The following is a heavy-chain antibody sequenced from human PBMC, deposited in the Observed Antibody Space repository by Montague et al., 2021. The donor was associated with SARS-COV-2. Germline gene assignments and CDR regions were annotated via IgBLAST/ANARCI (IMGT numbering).Heavy chain of an antibody. Sequence: SETLSLTCEVSGDSISSYYWSWIRQSPGKGLEWIGYVHYTGSSKYPPSLKTRVTLSLDTPKNHFSLKLRSVTAADTAIYYCARAQNTCFIANCVNYFDVWGLGALVTVSS. J-gene: IGHJ4*02. CDR3: ARAQNTCFIANCVNYFDV. CDR1: GDSISSYY. V-gene: IGHV4-59*01. CDR2: VHYTGSS. D-gene: IGHD1-1*01.